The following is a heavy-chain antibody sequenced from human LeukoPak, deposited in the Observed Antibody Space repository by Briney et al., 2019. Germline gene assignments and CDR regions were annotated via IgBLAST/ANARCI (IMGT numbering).Heavy chain of an antibody. CDR1: GYTFIKYA. Sequence: ASVKVSFTASGYTFIKYAIHWVRQAPGQRLEWMGWINAHNGDTKYSQKFQGRVAITRDTSASIVYMELSTLRFGDTAVYYCARGSTSDWPLEYWGRGILVTVSS. CDR2: INAHNGDT. D-gene: IGHD2-21*02. J-gene: IGHJ4*02. CDR3: ARGSTSDWPLEY. V-gene: IGHV1-3*01.